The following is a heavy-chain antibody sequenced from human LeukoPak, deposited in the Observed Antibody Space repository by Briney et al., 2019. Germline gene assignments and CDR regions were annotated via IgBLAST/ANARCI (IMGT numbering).Heavy chain of an antibody. CDR2: IYPGDSDT. CDR1: GYSFTSYW. D-gene: IGHD2-2*01. V-gene: IGHV5-51*01. CDR3: ARGIVVVPAARLDAFDI. Sequence: GESLKISCKGSGYSFTSYWIGWVRQMPGKGLEWMGIIYPGDSDTRYSPSFQGQVTISADKSISTAYLQWSSLKASDTAMYYCARGIVVVPAARLDAFDIWGQGTMVTVSS. J-gene: IGHJ3*02.